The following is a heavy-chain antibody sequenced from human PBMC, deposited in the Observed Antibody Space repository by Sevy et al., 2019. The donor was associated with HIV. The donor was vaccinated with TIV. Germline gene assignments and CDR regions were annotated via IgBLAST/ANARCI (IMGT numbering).Heavy chain of an antibody. CDR3: ARDHSYAYLGGGSWFDP. Sequence: GGSLRLSCAASGFTFSSYWMSWVLQAPGKGLEWVANIKQDGSEKYYVDSAKGRFTISRDNAKNSLYLQMNSLRAEDRAVYYCARDHSYAYLGGGSWFDPWGQGTLVTVSS. V-gene: IGHV3-7*01. J-gene: IGHJ5*02. D-gene: IGHD5-18*01. CDR1: GFTFSSYW. CDR2: IKQDGSEK.